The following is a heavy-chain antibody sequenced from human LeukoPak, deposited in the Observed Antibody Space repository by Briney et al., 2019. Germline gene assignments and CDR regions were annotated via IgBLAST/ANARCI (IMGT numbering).Heavy chain of an antibody. CDR1: GGSINSYY. D-gene: IGHD5-18*01. V-gene: IGHV4-59*01. CDR2: IYYSGST. J-gene: IGHJ3*02. CDR3: AKDGYTYGYGAFDI. Sequence: SEALSLTCSVSGGSINSYYWSWIRQPPGKGLEWIGYIYYSGSTTYNPSLKSRVTISVDTSKNQFSLKLSSVTAADTAVYFCAKDGYTYGYGAFDIWGQGTMVTVSS.